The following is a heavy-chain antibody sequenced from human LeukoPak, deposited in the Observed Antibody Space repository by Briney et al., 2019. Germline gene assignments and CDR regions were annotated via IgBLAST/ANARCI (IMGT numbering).Heavy chain of an antibody. CDR3: ARSTITMVRGVIPPFQH. CDR1: GGSFSGYY. Sequence: SEILSLTCAVYGGSFSGYYWSWIRQPPGKGLEWIGEINHSGSTNYNPSLKSRVTISVDTSKNQFSLKLSSVTAADTAVYYCARSTITMVRGVIPPFQHWGQGTLVTVSS. V-gene: IGHV4-34*01. J-gene: IGHJ1*01. D-gene: IGHD3-10*01. CDR2: INHSGST.